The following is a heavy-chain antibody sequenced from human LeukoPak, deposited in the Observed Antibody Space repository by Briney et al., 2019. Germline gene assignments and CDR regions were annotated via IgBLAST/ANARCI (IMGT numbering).Heavy chain of an antibody. Sequence: GGSLRLSCAASGFTFSSYSMNWVRQAPGKGLEWVSSISSSSSYIYYADSVKGRFTISRDNAKNSLYLQMNSLRAEDTAVYYCARDDLLHRNRFDPWGQGTLVTVSS. V-gene: IGHV3-21*01. J-gene: IGHJ5*02. CDR1: GFTFSSYS. CDR3: ARDDLLHRNRFDP. D-gene: IGHD3-22*01. CDR2: ISSSSSYI.